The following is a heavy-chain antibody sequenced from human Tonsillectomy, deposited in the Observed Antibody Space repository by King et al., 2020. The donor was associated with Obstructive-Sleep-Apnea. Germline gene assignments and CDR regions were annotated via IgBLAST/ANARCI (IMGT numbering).Heavy chain of an antibody. CDR1: GFMFSTYA. J-gene: IGHJ5*02. V-gene: IGHV3-23*01. CDR3: AKDVAGGRIDP. D-gene: IGHD3-10*01. CDR2: ISGGGGST. Sequence: GGLVQPGGSLILSCAASGFMFSTYAMNWVRQTPGKGLEWVSGISGGGGSTNYADSVKGRFTISRDNSNNTLYLQMSSLRAEDTAVYYCAKDVAGGRIDPWGHGTLVTVSS.